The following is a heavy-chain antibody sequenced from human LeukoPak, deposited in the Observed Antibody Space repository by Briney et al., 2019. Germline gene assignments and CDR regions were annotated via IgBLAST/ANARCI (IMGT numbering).Heavy chain of an antibody. Sequence: GGSLRLSCAASGFTFSSYAMHWVRQAPGKGLEWVAVISYDGSNKYYADSVKGRFTISRDNSKNTLYLQMNSLRAEDTAVYYCAKLTELLPRGAFDYWGQGTLVTVSS. V-gene: IGHV3-30-3*02. CDR3: AKLTELLPRGAFDY. CDR1: GFTFSSYA. D-gene: IGHD1-26*01. J-gene: IGHJ4*02. CDR2: ISYDGSNK.